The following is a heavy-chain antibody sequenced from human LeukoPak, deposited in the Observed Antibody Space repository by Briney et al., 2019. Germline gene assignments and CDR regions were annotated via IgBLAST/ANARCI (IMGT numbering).Heavy chain of an antibody. V-gene: IGHV3-7*01. D-gene: IGHD3-10*01. CDR2: IKQDGSEK. CDR1: GFTFSSYW. CDR3: ARGSYGSGSYWFDP. Sequence: GGSLRLSCAAPGFTFSSYWMSWVRQAPGKGLEWVANIKQDGSEKYYVDSVKGRFTISRDNSKNTLYLQMNSLRAEDTAVYYCARGSYGSGSYWFDPWGQGTLVTVSS. J-gene: IGHJ5*02.